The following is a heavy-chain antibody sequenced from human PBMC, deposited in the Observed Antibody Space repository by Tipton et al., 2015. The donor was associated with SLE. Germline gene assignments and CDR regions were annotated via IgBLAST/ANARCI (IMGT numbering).Heavy chain of an antibody. Sequence: TLSLTCTVSGGSISSSSYYWGWIRQPPGKGLEWIGSIYYSGSTYYNPSLKSRVTISVDMSKNQFSLKLTPVTAADTAVYYCASYGAKSFDYWGQGTLVTVS. CDR3: ASYGAKSFDY. CDR1: GGSISSSSYY. V-gene: IGHV4-39*07. J-gene: IGHJ4*02. D-gene: IGHD4/OR15-4a*01. CDR2: IYYSGST.